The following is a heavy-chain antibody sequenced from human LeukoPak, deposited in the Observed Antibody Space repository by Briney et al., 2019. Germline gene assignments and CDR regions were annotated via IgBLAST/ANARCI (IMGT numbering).Heavy chain of an antibody. J-gene: IGHJ5*02. D-gene: IGHD3-10*01. V-gene: IGHV3-30*02. Sequence: PGGSLRLSCAASGFTFSSYGMHWVRQAPGKGLEWVAFIRYDGSNKYYADSVKGRFTISRDNSKNTLYLRMNSLRAEDTAVYYCAKNIGEKLLWFGELSSWGQGTLVTVSS. CDR3: AKNIGEKLLWFGELSS. CDR2: IRYDGSNK. CDR1: GFTFSSYG.